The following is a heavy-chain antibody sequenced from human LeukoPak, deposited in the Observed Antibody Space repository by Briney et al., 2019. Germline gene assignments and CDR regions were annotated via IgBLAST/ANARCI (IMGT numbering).Heavy chain of an antibody. CDR1: GGSISSSSYY. D-gene: IGHD6-25*01. CDR3: ATGSPSYYYMDV. J-gene: IGHJ6*03. V-gene: IGHV4-39*01. CDR2: IYYSGST. Sequence: PSETLSLTCTVSGGSISSSSYYWGWIRQPPGKGLEWIGSIYYSGSTYYNPSLKSRVTISVDTSKNQLSLKLSSVTAADTAVYYCATGSPSYYYMDVWGKGTTVTVSS.